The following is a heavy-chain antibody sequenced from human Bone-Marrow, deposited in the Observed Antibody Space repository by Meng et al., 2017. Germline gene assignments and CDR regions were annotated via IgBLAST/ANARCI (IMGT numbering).Heavy chain of an antibody. D-gene: IGHD6-19*01. V-gene: IGHV4-4*02. CDR3: AASSGWYRIDS. Sequence: QVELEESGPGLVRPSGTPSLSWGVAGAAGSSGYWWTWVPQPPGKGLEWIGEFHQSGTTNYNPSLRSRVTISVDTSKNQFSLRLTSVTAADTAVYYCAASSGWYRIDSWGQGTLVTVSS. CDR1: GAAGSSGYW. J-gene: IGHJ4*02. CDR2: FHQSGTT.